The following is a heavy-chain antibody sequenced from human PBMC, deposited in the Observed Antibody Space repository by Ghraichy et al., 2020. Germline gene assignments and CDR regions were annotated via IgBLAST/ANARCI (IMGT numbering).Heavy chain of an antibody. J-gene: IGHJ4*02. Sequence: GASLRLSCAASGFTFSSYSMNWVRQAPGKGLEWVSSISSSSSYIYYADSVKGRFTISRDNAKNSLYLQMNNLRAEDTAVYYCARSPETITIFGVVNSGFDYWGQGTLVTVSS. CDR3: ARSPETITIFGVVNSGFDY. CDR1: GFTFSSYS. D-gene: IGHD3-3*01. CDR2: ISSSSSYI. V-gene: IGHV3-21*01.